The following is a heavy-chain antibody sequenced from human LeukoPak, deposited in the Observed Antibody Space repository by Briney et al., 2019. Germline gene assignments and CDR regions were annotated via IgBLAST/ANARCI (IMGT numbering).Heavy chain of an antibody. V-gene: IGHV3-48*01. D-gene: IGHD3-9*01. CDR2: ISSSSSTI. CDR1: GFTFSSYS. J-gene: IGHJ3*02. Sequence: GGSLRLSCAASGFTFSSYSMNWVRQAPGKGLEWVSYISSSSSTIYYADSVKGRFTISRDNAKNSLYLQMNSLRAEDTAVYYCARRRYDILTGYRKGEDAFDIWGQGTMVTVSS. CDR3: ARRRYDILTGYRKGEDAFDI.